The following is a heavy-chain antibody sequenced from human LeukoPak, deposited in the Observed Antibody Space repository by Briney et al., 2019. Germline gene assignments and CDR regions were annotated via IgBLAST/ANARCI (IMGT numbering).Heavy chain of an antibody. CDR2: IYSGGST. CDR1: GFTVSSNY. V-gene: IGHV3-53*05. D-gene: IGHD6-13*01. Sequence: GGSLRLSCAASGFTVSSNYMSWVRQATGKGLEWVSVIYSGGSTYYADSVKGRFTISRDNSKNTLYLQMNSLRAEDTAVYYCATDLWVISSSSWPAEFDPWGQGTLVTVSS. CDR3: ATDLWVISSSSWPAEFDP. J-gene: IGHJ5*02.